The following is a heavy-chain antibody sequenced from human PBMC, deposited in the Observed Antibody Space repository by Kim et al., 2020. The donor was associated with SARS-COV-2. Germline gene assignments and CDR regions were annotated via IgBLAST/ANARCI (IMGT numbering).Heavy chain of an antibody. J-gene: IGHJ5*02. CDR2: IYYSGST. Sequence: SETLSLTCAVSGASLNSDGYSWNWVRQPPGKGLEWIGYIYYSGSTYYNPSLKSRVTISIDRSQRQFSLKLRSVTAADTAVYYCARALSSGSYLEWFDPWGQGILVTVSS. CDR1: GASLNSDGYS. CDR3: ARALSSGSYLEWFDP. D-gene: IGHD3-10*01. V-gene: IGHV4-30-2*01.